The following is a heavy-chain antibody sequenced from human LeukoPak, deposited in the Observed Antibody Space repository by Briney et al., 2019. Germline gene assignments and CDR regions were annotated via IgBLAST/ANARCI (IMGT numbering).Heavy chain of an antibody. CDR3: ARQVYSSSWSYYFEY. D-gene: IGHD6-13*01. CDR1: GGSFSGYY. V-gene: IGHV4-34*01. CDR2: IHYSGSA. J-gene: IGHJ4*02. Sequence: SETLSLTCAVYGGSFSGYYWTWIRQPPGKGLEWIGEIHYSGSATYNPSLKSRVTMSIDTSKNQFSLKLSSVTPADTAVYYCARQVYSSSWSYYFEYWGQGILVTVSS.